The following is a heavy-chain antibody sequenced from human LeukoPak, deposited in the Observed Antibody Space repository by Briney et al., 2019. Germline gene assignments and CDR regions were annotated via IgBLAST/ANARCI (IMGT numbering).Heavy chain of an antibody. CDR2: ISSSGSTI. V-gene: IGHV3-48*03. CDR1: GFMFSSYE. D-gene: IGHD4-11*01. Sequence: GGSLRLSCAASGFMFSSYEMNWVRQAPGKGLEWVSYISSSGSTISYADSVKGRSTISRDNAKNSLDLQMNSLSAEDTAVYYCARFPLGDYSNHESPLKGYYYYMDVWGTGTTVTVSS. CDR3: ARFPLGDYSNHESPLKGYYYYMDV. J-gene: IGHJ6*03.